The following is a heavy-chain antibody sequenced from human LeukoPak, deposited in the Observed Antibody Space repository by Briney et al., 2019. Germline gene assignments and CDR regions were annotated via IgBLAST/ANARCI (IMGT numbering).Heavy chain of an antibody. V-gene: IGHV3-48*01. CDR2: ITSSSSSI. D-gene: IGHD2/OR15-2a*01. J-gene: IGHJ4*02. CDR1: GFTFNTYS. CDR3: ARDNMGFDY. Sequence: GGSLRLSCAASGFTFNTYSMNWVGQAPGKGLEGVSYITSSSSSIYYADSVKGRFTISRDNAKNSLYLQMNSLRAEDTAVYYCARDNMGFDYWGQGTLVTVYS.